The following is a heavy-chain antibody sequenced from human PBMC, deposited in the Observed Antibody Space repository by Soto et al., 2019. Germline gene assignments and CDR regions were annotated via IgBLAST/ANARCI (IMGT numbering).Heavy chain of an antibody. Sequence: VASVKVSCKASGGTFSSYAISWVRQAPGQGLEWMGGIIPIFGTANYAQKFQGRVTITADESTSTAYMELSSLRSEDTAVYYCASKAGYCSSTSCSRSETLHDYSIGGDYYYGMDVWGQGTTVTVSS. CDR1: GGTFSSYA. CDR3: ASKAGYCSSTSCSRSETLHDYSIGGDYYYGMDV. V-gene: IGHV1-69*13. J-gene: IGHJ6*02. CDR2: IIPIFGTA. D-gene: IGHD2-2*01.